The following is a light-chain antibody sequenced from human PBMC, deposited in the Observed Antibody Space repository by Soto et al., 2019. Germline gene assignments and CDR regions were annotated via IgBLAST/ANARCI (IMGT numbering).Light chain of an antibody. CDR1: GGDIGRYDF. CDR3: SAYAGGNIVL. CDR2: EVY. V-gene: IGLV2-8*01. J-gene: IGLJ2*01. Sequence: QSVLTQPPSASGSPGQSVPLSCIGTGGDIGRYDFVSWYQQYPGKVPKLLIYEVYKRPSGFPDRFSGSKSGDRASLTVSGLRPEDEADYHCSAYAGGNIVLFGGGTKVTVL.